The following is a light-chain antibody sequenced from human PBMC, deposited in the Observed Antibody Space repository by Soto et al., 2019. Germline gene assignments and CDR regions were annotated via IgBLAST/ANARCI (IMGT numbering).Light chain of an antibody. Sequence: QSALTQPASVSGSPGQWITTSCTGTSSDVGGYNYVSWYQHHPGKGPKLIIYDVSDRPSGVSNRFSGSKSGNTASLTISGLQAEDEADYYCNSYTSSNSYVFGTGTKVTVL. J-gene: IGLJ1*01. CDR3: NSYTSSNSYV. V-gene: IGLV2-14*03. CDR2: DVS. CDR1: SSDVGGYNY.